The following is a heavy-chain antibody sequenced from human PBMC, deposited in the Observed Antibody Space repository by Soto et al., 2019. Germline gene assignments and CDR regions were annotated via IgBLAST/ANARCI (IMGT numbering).Heavy chain of an antibody. CDR1: GFSLSTSGVG. J-gene: IGHJ5*02. CDR2: IYWDDDK. CDR3: VHILERIQLSNWFYP. Sequence: QITLKESGPTLVKPTQTLTLTCTFSGFSLSTSGVGVGWIRQPPGKALEWLALIYWDDDKRYSPSLKSRLTITKDTPKIQVVPTMTNMYPVDTATYYCVHILERIQLSNWFYPLRQGTLVTVSS. V-gene: IGHV2-5*02. D-gene: IGHD5-18*01.